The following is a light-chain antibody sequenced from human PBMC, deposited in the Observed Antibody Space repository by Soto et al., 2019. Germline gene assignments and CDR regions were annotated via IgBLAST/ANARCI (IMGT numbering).Light chain of an antibody. Sequence: QSVLTLSSSASASLGSSVKLTCTLSSGHSTYIIAWHQQQPGKAPRYLMKLEGSGSYNKGSGVPDRFLGSSSGADRYLTISNLQFEDEADYYCETWDINTHVVFGGGTKLTVL. J-gene: IGLJ2*01. CDR1: SGHSTYI. V-gene: IGLV4-60*02. CDR3: ETWDINTHVV. CDR2: LEGSGSY.